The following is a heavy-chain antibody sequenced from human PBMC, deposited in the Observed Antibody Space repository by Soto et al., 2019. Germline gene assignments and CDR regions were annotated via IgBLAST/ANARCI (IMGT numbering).Heavy chain of an antibody. V-gene: IGHV1-69*06. CDR1: GGTFSSYA. CDR3: ARALKHYYDSSGPTPPNSYYYYGMDV. Sequence: GASVKVSCKASGGTFSSYAISWVRQAPGQGLEWMGGIIPIFGTANYAQKFQGRVTITADKSTSTAYMELSSLRSEDTAVYYCARALKHYYDSSGPTPPNSYYYYGMDVWGQGTTVTVSS. D-gene: IGHD3-22*01. J-gene: IGHJ6*02. CDR2: IIPIFGTA.